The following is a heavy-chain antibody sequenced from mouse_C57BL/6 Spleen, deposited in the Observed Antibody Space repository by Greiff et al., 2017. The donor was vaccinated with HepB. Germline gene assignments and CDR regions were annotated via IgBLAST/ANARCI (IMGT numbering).Heavy chain of an antibody. Sequence: QVQLQQSGAELAKPGASVKMSCKASGYTFTSYWITWVKQRPGQGLEWIGDIYPGSGSTNYNEKFKSKATLTVDTSSSTAYMELSSLTSEDSAVYYCARSITTVMGYWGQGTTLTVSS. CDR1: GYTFTSYW. J-gene: IGHJ2*01. D-gene: IGHD1-1*01. CDR3: ARSITTVMGY. CDR2: IYPGSGST. V-gene: IGHV1-55*01.